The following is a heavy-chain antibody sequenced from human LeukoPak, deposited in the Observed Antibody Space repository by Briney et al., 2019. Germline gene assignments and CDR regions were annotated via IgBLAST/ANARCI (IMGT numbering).Heavy chain of an antibody. V-gene: IGHV4-59*01. Sequence: SETLSLICTVSGGSISSYYWSWIRQPPGEGLEWDGDIYYSGRTNYNPSLNTRVTISVDTPKNQFSLTLSPLTAADTAVYYCGRDHGTMVRGAPGFEHGGQGTRVPV. CDR3: GRDHGTMVRGAPGFEH. J-gene: IGHJ4*02. CDR1: GGSISSYY. D-gene: IGHD3-10*01. CDR2: IYYSGRT.